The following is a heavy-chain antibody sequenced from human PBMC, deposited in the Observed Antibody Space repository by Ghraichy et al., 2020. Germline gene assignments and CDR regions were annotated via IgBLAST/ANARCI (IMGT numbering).Heavy chain of an antibody. Sequence: SETLSLTCTVSGGSISSYYWSWIRQPPGKGLEWIGYIYYSGSTNYNPSLKSRVTISVDTSKNQFSLKLSSVTAADTAVYYCARGLRFRFTMVRGPPWYFDLWGRGTLVTVSS. CDR3: ARGLRFRFTMVRGPPWYFDL. J-gene: IGHJ2*01. D-gene: IGHD3-10*01. CDR2: IYYSGST. CDR1: GGSISSYY. V-gene: IGHV4-59*01.